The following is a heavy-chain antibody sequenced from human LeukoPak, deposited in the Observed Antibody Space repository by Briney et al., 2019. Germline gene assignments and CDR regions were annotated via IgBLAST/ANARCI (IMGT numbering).Heavy chain of an antibody. CDR3: ARVCGSWPTYVLDF. V-gene: IGHV3-7*01. CDR1: GFTLSNHW. Sequence: GGSLRLSCAASGFTLSNHWMSWVRQAPGRGLEWVDNIKGDGSEKYYVGSVKGRFTISRDNAKNSLYLQMTSLRAEDTAVYYCARVCGSWPTYVLDFWGRGTLVTVSS. D-gene: IGHD2-15*01. CDR2: IKGDGSEK. J-gene: IGHJ4*02.